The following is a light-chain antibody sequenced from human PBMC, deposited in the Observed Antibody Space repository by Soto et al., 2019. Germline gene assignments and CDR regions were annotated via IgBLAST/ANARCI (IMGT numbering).Light chain of an antibody. CDR3: QQYGSSGT. Sequence: IGMALSVATLSVKPGERATLSCRGNQSVGSNIAWYQKKRGQAPRLLIYGACTRATGIPARFSGSGSGTEFTLTISRLEPEDFAVYYCQQYGSSGTFGQGTKVDI. CDR1: QSVGSN. V-gene: IGKV3-15*01. CDR2: GAC. J-gene: IGKJ1*01.